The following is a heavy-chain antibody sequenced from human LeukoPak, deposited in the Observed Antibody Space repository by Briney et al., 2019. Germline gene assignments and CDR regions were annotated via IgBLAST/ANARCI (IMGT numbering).Heavy chain of an antibody. CDR2: INPSGGST. CDR3: ARDRRRIKKGDGVVVVAAIFDY. CDR1: GYTFTSYY. D-gene: IGHD2-15*01. Sequence: ASVKVSCKASGYTFTSYYMHWVRQAPGQGLEWMGIINPSGGSTSYAQKFQGRVTMTRDTSTGTVYMELSSLRSEDTAVYYCARDRRRIKKGDGVVVVAAIFDYWGQGTLVTVSS. J-gene: IGHJ4*02. V-gene: IGHV1-46*01.